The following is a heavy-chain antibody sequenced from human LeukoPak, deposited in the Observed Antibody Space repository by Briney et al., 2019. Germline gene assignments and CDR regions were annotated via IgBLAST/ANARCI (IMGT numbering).Heavy chain of an antibody. V-gene: IGHV4-34*01. CDR2: INHSGST. CDR1: GGSFSGYY. D-gene: IGHD3-22*01. Sequence: PSETLSLTCAVYGGSFSGYYWSWIRQPPGKGLEWIGEINHSGSTNYNPSLKSRVTIVVDTSKNQFSLKLSSVTAADTAVYYCARGNPYDSSGYYYFNDYWGQGTLVTVSS. CDR3: ARGNPYDSSGYYYFNDY. J-gene: IGHJ4*02.